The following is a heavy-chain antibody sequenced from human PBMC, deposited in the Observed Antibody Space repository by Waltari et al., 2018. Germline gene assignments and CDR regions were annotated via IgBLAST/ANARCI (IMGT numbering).Heavy chain of an antibody. J-gene: IGHJ3*02. CDR2: IDPGNSET. V-gene: IGHV5-51*01. CDR3: ARQGQPHDGFDI. Sequence: EVQLVQSGAEVKKPGESLKISCKGSGYTFATYWIGWVRQMPGKVLEWMAIIDPGNSETRNSPSFQGQVTISADKSISTAYLQWSSLKASDTAMYYCARQGQPHDGFDIWGQGTRVTVSS. CDR1: GYTFATYW.